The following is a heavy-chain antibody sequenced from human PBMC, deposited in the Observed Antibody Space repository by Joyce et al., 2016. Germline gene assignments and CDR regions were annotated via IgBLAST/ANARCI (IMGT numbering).Heavy chain of an antibody. CDR3: ARAHNEFDY. CDR2: IYPCDSDT. Sequence: EVHLVQSGAEVKKAGESLKISCKVSGYTFASYWIGWVREKPGKGLAWMGIIYPCDSDTRYNASFQGQVTISADKSISTAYLQWDSLKASDSGTYYCARAHNEFDYWGQGTVVTVSS. D-gene: IGHD1-1*01. V-gene: IGHV5-51*01. CDR1: GYTFASYW. J-gene: IGHJ4*02.